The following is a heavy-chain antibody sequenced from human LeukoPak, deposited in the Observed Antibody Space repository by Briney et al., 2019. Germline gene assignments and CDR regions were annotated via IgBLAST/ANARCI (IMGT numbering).Heavy chain of an antibody. Sequence: GASVKVSCKXSGYTFTSYGISWVRQAPGQGLEWMGWISAYNGNTNYAQKLQGRVTMTTDTSTSTAYMELRSLRPDDTAVYYCAILSRYSSSSGEDYWGQGTLVTVSS. CDR3: AILSRYSSSSGEDY. J-gene: IGHJ4*02. CDR1: GYTFTSYG. CDR2: ISAYNGNT. V-gene: IGHV1-18*01. D-gene: IGHD6-6*01.